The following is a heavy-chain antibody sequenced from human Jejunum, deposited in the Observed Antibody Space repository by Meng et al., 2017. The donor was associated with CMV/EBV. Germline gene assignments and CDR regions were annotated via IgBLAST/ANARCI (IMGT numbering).Heavy chain of an antibody. Sequence: AASGFTFSSYNMRWVRQATGKGLEWVSTIGVAGDTYYVGSVKGRFTISRETAKNSLYLQMNSLRAGDTAVYYCSRVHPYYFGMDVWGQGTTVTVSS. CDR2: IGVAGDT. CDR3: SRVHPYYFGMDV. CDR1: GFTFSSYN. V-gene: IGHV3-13*01. J-gene: IGHJ6*02.